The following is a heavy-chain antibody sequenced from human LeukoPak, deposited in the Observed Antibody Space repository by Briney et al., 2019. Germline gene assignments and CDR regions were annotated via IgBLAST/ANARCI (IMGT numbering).Heavy chain of an antibody. CDR1: GFTVSSNY. J-gene: IGHJ4*02. Sequence: GGSLRLSCAASGFTVSSNYMNWVRQAPGKGLEWVSVIYSGGGTYYADSVKGRFTISRDNSKNTLYLQMNSLRAEDTAVYYCARNSPDSRAYSWGQGILVTVSS. V-gene: IGHV3-66*01. CDR3: ARNSPDSRAYS. D-gene: IGHD3-22*01. CDR2: IYSGGGT.